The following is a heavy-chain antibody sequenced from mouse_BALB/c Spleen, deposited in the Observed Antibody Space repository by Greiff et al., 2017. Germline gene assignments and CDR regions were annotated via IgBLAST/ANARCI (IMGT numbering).Heavy chain of an antibody. V-gene: IGHV1-87*01. J-gene: IGHJ4*01. D-gene: IGHD4-1*01. CDR3: ARSPNSYAMDY. CDR2: IYPGDGDT. Sequence: QVQLQQSGAELARPGASVKLSCKASGYTFTSYCMQWVKQRPGQGLEWIGAIYPGDGDTRYTQKFKGKATLTADKSSSTAYMQLSSLASEDSAVYYCARSPNSYAMDYWGQGTSVTVSS. CDR1: GYTFTSYC.